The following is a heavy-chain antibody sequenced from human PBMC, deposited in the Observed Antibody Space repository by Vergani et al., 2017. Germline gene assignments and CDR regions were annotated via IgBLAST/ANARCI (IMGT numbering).Heavy chain of an antibody. CDR1: GSSFTSYW. CDR2: IDPSDSYT. D-gene: IGHD3-22*01. CDR3: ARQESSGYYSRNWDDP. Sequence: ELQLVPWGAEVKTPGASRRISCKASGSSFTSYWISWVRPLPGKGLEWMGRIDPSDSYTNYSPSFQGHVTISADKSISPAYLQWSSLKASDTAMYYGARQESSGYYSRNWDDPWGQGTLVTVSA. J-gene: IGHJ5*02. V-gene: IGHV5-10-1*01.